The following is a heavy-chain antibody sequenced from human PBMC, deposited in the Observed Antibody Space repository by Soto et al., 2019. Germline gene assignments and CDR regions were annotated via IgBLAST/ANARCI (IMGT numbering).Heavy chain of an antibody. CDR1: GGSFSGYY. CDR2: INHSGST. CDR3: ARGHRRTMIVVVTRPFDY. D-gene: IGHD3-22*01. Sequence: PSESLSLTCAVYGGSFSGYYWSWIRQPPGKGLEWIGEINHSGSTNYNPSLKSRVTISVDTSKNQFSLKLSSVTAADTTVYYCARGHRRTMIVVVTRPFDYWGQGTLVTGSS. V-gene: IGHV4-34*01. J-gene: IGHJ4*02.